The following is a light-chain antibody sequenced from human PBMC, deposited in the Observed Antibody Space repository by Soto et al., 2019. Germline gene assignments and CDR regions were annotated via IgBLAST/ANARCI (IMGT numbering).Light chain of an antibody. Sequence: EIVMTQSPATLSVSPGERATLSCRASQSVSRDLAWYQHKPGQAPRLLIYGASTRATGIPARFSGSGSGTEFTLTISSLQSEDFAVDYCQQYNNWPRGTFGQGTKVDIK. J-gene: IGKJ2*01. CDR3: QQYNNWPRGT. CDR2: GAS. V-gene: IGKV3D-15*01. CDR1: QSVSRD.